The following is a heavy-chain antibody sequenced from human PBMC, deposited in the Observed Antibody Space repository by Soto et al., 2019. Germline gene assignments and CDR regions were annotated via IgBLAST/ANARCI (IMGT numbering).Heavy chain of an antibody. Sequence: QVQLVESGGGVVQPGRSLKLSCAASGFTFSSYAMHWVRQAPGKGLEWVALIWYDGSNKYYGDSVKGRFTISRDNSKNTXXLQMNSLRAEDTAVYYCARDPQYYYGSGSYSGFDYWGQGTLVTVSS. V-gene: IGHV3-33*01. CDR2: IWYDGSNK. CDR3: ARDPQYYYGSGSYSGFDY. J-gene: IGHJ4*02. D-gene: IGHD3-10*01. CDR1: GFTFSSYA.